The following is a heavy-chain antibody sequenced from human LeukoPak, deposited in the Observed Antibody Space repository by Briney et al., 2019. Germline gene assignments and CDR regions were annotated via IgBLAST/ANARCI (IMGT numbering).Heavy chain of an antibody. V-gene: IGHV4-59*08. D-gene: IGHD3-10*01. CDR3: ARHKPGSYAFDI. J-gene: IGHJ3*02. CDR1: GGSIGSYY. CDR2: IYYSGST. Sequence: PSETLSLTCTVSGGSIGSYYWSWIRQPPGKGLEWIGYIYYSGSTNYNPSLKSRVTISVDTSKNQFSLKLSSVTAADTAVYYCARHKPGSYAFDIWGQGTMVTVSS.